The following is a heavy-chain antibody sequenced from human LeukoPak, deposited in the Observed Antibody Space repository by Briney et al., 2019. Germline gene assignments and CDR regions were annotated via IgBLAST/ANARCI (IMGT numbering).Heavy chain of an antibody. Sequence: ASVKVSCTASGYTFTSYGISWVRQAPGQGLEWMGWISAYNGNTNYAQKLQGRVTMTTDTSTSTAYMELRSLRSDDTAVYYCARDDYGGNSPDYWGQGTLVTVSS. J-gene: IGHJ4*02. CDR3: ARDDYGGNSPDY. V-gene: IGHV1-18*01. CDR1: GYTFTSYG. D-gene: IGHD4-23*01. CDR2: ISAYNGNT.